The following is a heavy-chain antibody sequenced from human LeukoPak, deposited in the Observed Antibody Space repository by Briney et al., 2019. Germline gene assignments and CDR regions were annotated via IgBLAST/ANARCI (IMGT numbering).Heavy chain of an antibody. D-gene: IGHD3-10*01. J-gene: IGHJ5*02. CDR3: ARIGSGSYDNWFDP. CDR1: GGSISNYY. CDR2: IYTSGSI. V-gene: IGHV4-4*07. Sequence: PSETLSLTCTVSGGSISNYYWSWIRQPAGKGLEWIGRIYTSGSINYNPSLKSRVTMSLDTSKNQFSLKLSSVTAADTAVYYCARIGSGSYDNWFDPWGQGTLVIVSS.